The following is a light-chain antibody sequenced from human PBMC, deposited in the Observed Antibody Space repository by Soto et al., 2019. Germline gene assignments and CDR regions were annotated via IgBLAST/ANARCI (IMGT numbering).Light chain of an antibody. V-gene: IGKV3-11*01. Sequence: EIVLTQSPDTLSLFPGERATLSCRASQSVRTYLAWYQQKPGQAPRLLISGATNRATGIPDSVSGSGSGTEFTLTISSLEAEDFAVYYCHQRSNWPRTFGGGTKVAIK. CDR1: QSVRTY. J-gene: IGKJ4*01. CDR2: GAT. CDR3: HQRSNWPRT.